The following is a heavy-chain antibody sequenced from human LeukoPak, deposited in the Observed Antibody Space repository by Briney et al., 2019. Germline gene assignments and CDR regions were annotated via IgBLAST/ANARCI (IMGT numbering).Heavy chain of an antibody. Sequence: GGSLRLSCAASGFTFSSYSMNWVRQAPGKGLEWVSSISSSSSYIYYADSVKGRFTISRDNSKNTLYLQMNSLRAEDTAVYYCAKEARGGWLHDAFDIWGQGTMVTVSS. CDR1: GFTFSSYS. CDR2: ISSSSSYI. D-gene: IGHD5-12*01. CDR3: AKEARGGWLHDAFDI. V-gene: IGHV3-21*04. J-gene: IGHJ3*02.